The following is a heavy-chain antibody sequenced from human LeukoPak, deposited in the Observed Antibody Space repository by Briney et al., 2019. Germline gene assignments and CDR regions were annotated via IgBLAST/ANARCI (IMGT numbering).Heavy chain of an antibody. CDR3: ARPNITSYYDSRGYDAFDV. V-gene: IGHV5-51*01. CDR2: IYPDGSDT. D-gene: IGHD3-22*01. Sequence: GESLKISCKGSGYRFNAYWIAWVRQMPGKGLEWMGIIYPDGSDTRYSPSFQGQVTISADKSVRTASLQWSSLKASDTAMYYCARPNITSYYDSRGYDAFDVWGQGTMVTLSS. CDR1: GYRFNAYW. J-gene: IGHJ3*01.